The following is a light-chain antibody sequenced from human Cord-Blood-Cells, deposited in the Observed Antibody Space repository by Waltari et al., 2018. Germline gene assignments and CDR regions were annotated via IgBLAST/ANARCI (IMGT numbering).Light chain of an antibody. CDR3: QQYYSTPLT. V-gene: IGKV4-1*01. CDR2: SAS. Sequence: DIVLTHSPDSPALCLGERATIYSKARHCVLYRSNNKNYLAWYQQKPGQPPKLLIYSASTREAGVPDRFSGSGSGTDFTLTISSLQADDVAVYYRQQYYSTPLTFGPGTKVDIK. J-gene: IGKJ3*01. CDR1: HCVLYRSNNKNY.